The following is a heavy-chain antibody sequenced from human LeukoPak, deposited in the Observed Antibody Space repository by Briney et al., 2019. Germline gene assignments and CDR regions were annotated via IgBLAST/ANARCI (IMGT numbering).Heavy chain of an antibody. D-gene: IGHD3-10*02. CDR2: ISSSSSYI. J-gene: IGHJ6*04. Sequence: GGSLRLSCAASGLTFSSYSMNWVRQAPGKGLEWVSSISSSSSYISYADSVKGRFTISRDNAKNSLYLQMNTLRAEDTAVYYCAELDITMIGGVWGKGTTVTISS. CDR1: GLTFSSYS. V-gene: IGHV3-21*01. CDR3: AELDITMIGGV.